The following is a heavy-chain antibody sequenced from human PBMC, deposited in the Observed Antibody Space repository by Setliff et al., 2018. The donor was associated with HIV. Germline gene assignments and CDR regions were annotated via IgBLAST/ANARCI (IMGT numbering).Heavy chain of an antibody. CDR1: GFTFRNFG. CDR2: IRLDGSDE. CDR3: AKEDQRVTSVDY. J-gene: IGHJ4*02. D-gene: IGHD2-2*01. V-gene: IGHV3-30*02. Sequence: PGGSLRLSCAPSGFTFRNFGMHWVRQAPGKGLDWVAFIRLDGSDEFYADSVKGRFTISRDNSKNTLFLQMNSLRSEETAVYYCAKEDQRVTSVDYWGQGTPVTVSS.